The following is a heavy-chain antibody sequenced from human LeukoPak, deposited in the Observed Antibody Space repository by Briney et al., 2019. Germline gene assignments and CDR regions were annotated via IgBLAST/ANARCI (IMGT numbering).Heavy chain of an antibody. CDR3: ARVFVVNPSYFDY. J-gene: IGHJ4*02. V-gene: IGHV4-39*07. CDR1: GGSISSSSYY. CDR2: IYYSGST. D-gene: IGHD2-21*01. Sequence: SETLSLTCTVSGGSISSSSYYWGWIRQPPGKGLEWIGSIYYSGSTYYNPSLKSRVTISVDTSKNQFSLKLSSVTAADTAVYYCARVFVVNPSYFDYWGQGTLVTVSS.